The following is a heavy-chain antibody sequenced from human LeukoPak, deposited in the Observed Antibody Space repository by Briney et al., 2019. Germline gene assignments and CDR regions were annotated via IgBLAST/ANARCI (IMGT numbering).Heavy chain of an antibody. CDR3: ARGRWIAPDERYYFDY. V-gene: IGHV1-69*06. CDR1: GGTFTSYA. Sequence: SVKVSCKASGGTFTSYAISWVRQAPGQGLEWMGGIIPIFGTVNYAQKFQGRVTIIADKSTSTAYMELSSLRSEDTAVYYCARGRWIAPDERYYFDYWGQGTLVTVSS. J-gene: IGHJ4*02. CDR2: IIPIFGTV. D-gene: IGHD5-12*01.